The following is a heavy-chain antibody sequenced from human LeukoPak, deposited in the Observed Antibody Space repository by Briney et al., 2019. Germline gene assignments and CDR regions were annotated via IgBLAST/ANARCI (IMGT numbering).Heavy chain of an antibody. Sequence: GGSLRLSCAASGFTFSSYAMSWVRQAPGKGLEWVSAISGSGGSTYYADPVKGRFTISRDNSKNTLYLQMNSLRAEDTAVYYCAKDRRAYCSSTSCYNDAFDIWGQGTMVTVSS. V-gene: IGHV3-23*01. J-gene: IGHJ3*02. D-gene: IGHD2-2*02. CDR2: ISGSGGST. CDR1: GFTFSSYA. CDR3: AKDRRAYCSSTSCYNDAFDI.